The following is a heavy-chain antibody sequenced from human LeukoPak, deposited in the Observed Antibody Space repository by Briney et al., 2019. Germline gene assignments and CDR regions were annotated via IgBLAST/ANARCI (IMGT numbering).Heavy chain of an antibody. CDR2: IYYSGST. CDR1: GGSIGSYY. J-gene: IGHJ2*01. D-gene: IGHD3-10*01. V-gene: IGHV4-59*01. CDR3: ARAFYGSDYWYFDL. Sequence: SETLSLTCTVPGGSIGSYYWSWIRQPPGKGLEWIGYIYYSGSTNYNPSLESRVTISVDTSKNQFSLKLSSVTAADTAVYYCARAFYGSDYWYFDLWGRGTLVTVSS.